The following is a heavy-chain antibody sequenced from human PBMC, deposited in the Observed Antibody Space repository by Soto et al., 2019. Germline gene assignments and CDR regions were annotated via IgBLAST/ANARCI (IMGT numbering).Heavy chain of an antibody. CDR1: GFTFSTYW. D-gene: IGHD2-15*01. CDR2: INPDGSEK. CDR3: ARARMDV. J-gene: IGHJ2*01. Sequence: EVQLVESGGELVQPGGSLRLCCAASGFTFSTYWMTWVRQAPGKGLEWVANINPDGSEKYYVDSVKGRFTISRDNVKNSLNLQVNSLRAEDTAVYYCARARMDVLGRGTLVTVSS. V-gene: IGHV3-7*01.